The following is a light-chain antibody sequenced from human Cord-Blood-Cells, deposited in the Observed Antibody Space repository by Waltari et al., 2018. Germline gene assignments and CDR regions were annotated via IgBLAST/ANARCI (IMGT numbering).Light chain of an antibody. CDR3: QQSYSTPWT. Sequence: DIQMTQPPSSLSASVGDRVTITCRASQSISSYLNWYQQKPGKAPKLLIYAASSLQSGVPSSFSGSGSGTDFTLTISSLQPEDFATYYCQQSYSTPWTFGQGTKVEIK. CDR2: AAS. J-gene: IGKJ1*01. V-gene: IGKV1-39*01. CDR1: QSISSY.